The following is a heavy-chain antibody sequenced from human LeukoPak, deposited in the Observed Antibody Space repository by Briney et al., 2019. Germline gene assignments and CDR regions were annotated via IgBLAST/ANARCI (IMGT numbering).Heavy chain of an antibody. J-gene: IGHJ6*02. D-gene: IGHD3-10*01. CDR2: TYYRSKWYN. CDR1: GDSVSSNSAA. V-gene: IGHV6-1*01. Sequence: SQTLSLTCAISGDSVSSNSAAWNWIRQSPSRGLEWLGRTYYRSKWYNDYAVSVKSRITINPDTSKNQFSLQLNSVTPEDTAVYYCVRYGYGSGRYAFGLDVWGQGTTVTVSS. CDR3: VRYGYGSGRYAFGLDV.